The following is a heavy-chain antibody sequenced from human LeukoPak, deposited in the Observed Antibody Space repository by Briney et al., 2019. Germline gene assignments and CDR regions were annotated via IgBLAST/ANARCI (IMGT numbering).Heavy chain of an antibody. Sequence: GGSLRLSCAASGFTFSLYWMNWVRRASGKGLEWVANIKQDGSEKNYVDSVKGRFTISRDNAKNSLYLQMNSLRAEDTAVYYCARSRIAAAHPVGWGQGTLVTVSS. V-gene: IGHV3-7*01. CDR2: IKQDGSEK. D-gene: IGHD6-13*01. J-gene: IGHJ4*02. CDR1: GFTFSLYW. CDR3: ARSRIAAAHPVG.